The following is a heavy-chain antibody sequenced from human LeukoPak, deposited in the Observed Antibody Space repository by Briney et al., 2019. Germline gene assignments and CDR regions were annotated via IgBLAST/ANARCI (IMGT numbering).Heavy chain of an antibody. D-gene: IGHD5-18*01. Sequence: GGSRRLSCAASGFTFSSYAMSWVRQAPGKGLGWVSAISGSGGSTYYADSVKGRFTISRDNSKNTLYLQMNSLRAEDTAVYYCGVDTAMEQDRPRIYYYYGMDVWGKGTTVTVSS. CDR1: GFTFSSYA. CDR3: GVDTAMEQDRPRIYYYYGMDV. J-gene: IGHJ6*04. V-gene: IGHV3-23*01. CDR2: ISGSGGST.